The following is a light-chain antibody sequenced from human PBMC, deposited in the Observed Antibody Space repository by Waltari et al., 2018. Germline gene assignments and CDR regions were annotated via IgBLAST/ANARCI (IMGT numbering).Light chain of an antibody. CDR3: QQYNSYPWT. V-gene: IGKV1-5*03. J-gene: IGKJ1*01. CDR2: KSS. Sequence: DIQMTQSPSTLSASVGDRVTITCRASQSISSWVAWYQQKPGKAPKLLIYKSSSLESGVPSRFRGSGSVTEFTLTIRSLQPDDFATYYCQQYNSYPWTFGQGTKVEIK. CDR1: QSISSW.